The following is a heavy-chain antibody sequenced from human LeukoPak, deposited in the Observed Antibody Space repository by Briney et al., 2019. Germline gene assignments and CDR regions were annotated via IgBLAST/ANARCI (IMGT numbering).Heavy chain of an antibody. CDR1: GFTFSSYW. V-gene: IGHV3-7*01. J-gene: IGHJ3*02. D-gene: IGHD3/OR15-3a*01. CDR2: IKQDGSEK. Sequence: PGGSLILSCAASGFTFSSYWMSWVRQAPGKGLEWVANIKQDGSEKYYVDSVKGRFTISRDNAKNSLYLQMNSLRAEDTAVYYCARAPVDSYDAFDIWGQGTMVTVSS. CDR3: ARAPVDSYDAFDI.